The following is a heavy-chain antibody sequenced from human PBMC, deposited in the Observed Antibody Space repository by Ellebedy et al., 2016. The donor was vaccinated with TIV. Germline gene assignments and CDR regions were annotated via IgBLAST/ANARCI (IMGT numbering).Heavy chain of an antibody. CDR1: GFTFDDYT. CDR2: ISWDGGST. CDR3: AKGQDMLDSSSWYVLDY. D-gene: IGHD6-13*01. Sequence: GESLKISXAASGFTFDDYTMHWVRQAPGKGLEWVSLISWDGGSTYYADSVKGRFTISRDNSKNSLYLQMNSLRTEDTALYYCAKGQDMLDSSSWYVLDYWGQGTLVTVSS. V-gene: IGHV3-43*01. J-gene: IGHJ4*02.